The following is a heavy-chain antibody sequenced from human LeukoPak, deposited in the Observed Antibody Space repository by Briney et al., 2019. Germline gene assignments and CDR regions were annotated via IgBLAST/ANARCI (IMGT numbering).Heavy chain of an antibody. CDR2: IGGSDGST. V-gene: IGHV3-23*01. CDR3: AKDSSGWYYYYGMDV. CDR1: GFTFSNYA. J-gene: IGHJ6*02. D-gene: IGHD6-19*01. Sequence: GGSMGLSCAASGFTFSNYAMTWVRQAPGKGLEWVSVIGGSDGSTHYADSVKGRFTISRDNSKNTLNLQMNSLRAEDTAVYYCAKDSSGWYYYYGMDVWGQGTTVTVSS.